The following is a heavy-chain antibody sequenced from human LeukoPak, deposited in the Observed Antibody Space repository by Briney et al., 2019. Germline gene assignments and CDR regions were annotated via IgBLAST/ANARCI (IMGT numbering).Heavy chain of an antibody. V-gene: IGHV3-48*04. J-gene: IGHJ6*03. D-gene: IGHD3-3*01. CDR1: GFTFSDYT. Sequence: GGSLRLSCAASGFTFSDYTMNWVRQAPGKGLEWVSYISSSSSTIYYADSVEGRFTISRDNAKNSLYLQMNSLRAEDTAVYYCARHGYYDFWSGTDGMGYYMDVWGKGTTVTVSS. CDR3: ARHGYYDFWSGTDGMGYYMDV. CDR2: ISSSSSTI.